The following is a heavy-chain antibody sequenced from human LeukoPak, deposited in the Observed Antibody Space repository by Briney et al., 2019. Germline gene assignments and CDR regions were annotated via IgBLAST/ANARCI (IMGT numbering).Heavy chain of an antibody. CDR1: GFTFSSYA. CDR2: ISGSGGST. D-gene: IGHD6-25*01. J-gene: IGHJ3*02. V-gene: IGHV3-23*01. CDR3: AKVKSSAYDAFDI. Sequence: GGSLRLSCAASGFTFSSYAMGWVRQAPGKGLEWVSTISGSGGSTYYADSVKGRFTISRDNPKNTLYLQMNSLRAEDTAVYYCAKVKSSAYDAFDIWGQGTMVTVSS.